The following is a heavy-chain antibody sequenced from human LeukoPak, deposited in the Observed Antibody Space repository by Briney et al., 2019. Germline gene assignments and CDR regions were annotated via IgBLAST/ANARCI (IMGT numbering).Heavy chain of an antibody. J-gene: IGHJ6*03. CDR3: ARVPTRQYYYMDV. CDR2: ISSSSSTI. V-gene: IGHV3-48*01. Sequence: GGSLRLSCAASGFTFSSYWMSWVRQAPGKGLEWVSYISSSSSTIYYAESVKGRFTISRDNAKNSLYLQMNSLRAGDTAVYFCARVPTRQYYYMDVWGKGTTVTVSS. CDR1: GFTFSSYW.